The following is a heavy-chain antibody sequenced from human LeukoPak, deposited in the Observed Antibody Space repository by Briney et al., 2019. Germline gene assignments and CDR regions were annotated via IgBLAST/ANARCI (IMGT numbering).Heavy chain of an antibody. J-gene: IGHJ4*02. CDR3: AREPAERIGFDY. CDR2: FYNSGEK. V-gene: IGHV4-59*11. CDR1: GGSISSHY. D-gene: IGHD1-14*01. Sequence: SETLSLTCTVSGGSISSHYWSWIRQPPGKGLEWIGYFYNSGEKSYNPSLKSRVTMSVDTSKNQFSLTLRSVTTADTAVYFCAREPAERIGFDYWGQGTLVTVSS.